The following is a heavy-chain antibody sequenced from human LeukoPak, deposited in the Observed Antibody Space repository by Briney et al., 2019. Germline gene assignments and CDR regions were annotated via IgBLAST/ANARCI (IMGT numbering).Heavy chain of an antibody. CDR1: GYSFTSYW. Sequence: GESLQISCKGSGYSFTSYWISWVRQMPGKGLEWMGRIDPSDSYTNYSPSFQGHVTISADKSISTAYLQWSSLEASDTAMYYCARHDYYGSGSYSFDAFDIWGQGTMVTVSS. CDR3: ARHDYYGSGSYSFDAFDI. J-gene: IGHJ3*02. D-gene: IGHD3-10*01. V-gene: IGHV5-10-1*01. CDR2: IDPSDSYT.